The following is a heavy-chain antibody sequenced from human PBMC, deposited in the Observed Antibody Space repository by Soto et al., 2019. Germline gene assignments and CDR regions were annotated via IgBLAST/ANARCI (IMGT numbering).Heavy chain of an antibody. D-gene: IGHD6-13*01. CDR1: GGSISSSSYY. CDR3: ARRSRIAAAGLNWFDP. Sequence: SETLSLTCTVSGGSISSSSYYWGWIRQPPGKGLEWIGSIYYSGSTYYNPSLKSRVTISVDTSKNQFSLKLSSVTAADTAVYYCARRSRIAAAGLNWFDPWGQGTLVTVSS. J-gene: IGHJ5*02. V-gene: IGHV4-39*01. CDR2: IYYSGST.